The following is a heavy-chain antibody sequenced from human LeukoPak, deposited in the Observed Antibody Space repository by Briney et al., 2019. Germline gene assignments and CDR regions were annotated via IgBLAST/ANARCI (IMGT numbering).Heavy chain of an antibody. CDR2: VTSSSSYT. CDR3: ARGIMGSSWYYFDY. J-gene: IGHJ4*02. D-gene: IGHD6-13*01. CDR1: GFTFSSYN. V-gene: IGHV3-21*01. Sequence: GGSLRLSCAASGFTFSSYNMNWVRQAPGKGLEWVSSVTSSSSYTYYADSVKSRFTISRDNSKNSLYLQMNSLRAEDTAVYYCARGIMGSSWYYFDYWGQGALVTVSS.